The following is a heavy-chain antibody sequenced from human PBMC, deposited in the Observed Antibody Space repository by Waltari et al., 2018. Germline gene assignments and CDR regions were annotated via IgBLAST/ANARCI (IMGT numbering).Heavy chain of an antibody. CDR1: GFTFSSYS. J-gene: IGHJ6*02. Sequence: EVQLVESGGGLVKPGGSLRLSCAASGFTFSSYSMNWVRQAPGQGLEWVSSISSSSSYIYYADSVKGRFTISRDNAKNSLYLQMNSLRAEDTAVYYCARAGVVVVPAAIEEDGMDVWGQGTTVTVSS. CDR3: ARAGVVVVPAAIEEDGMDV. V-gene: IGHV3-21*01. D-gene: IGHD2-2*01. CDR2: ISSSSSYI.